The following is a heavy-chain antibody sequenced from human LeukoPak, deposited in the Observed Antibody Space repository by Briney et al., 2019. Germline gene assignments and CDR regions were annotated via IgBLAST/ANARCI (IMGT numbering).Heavy chain of an antibody. CDR2: INPNSGGT. V-gene: IGHV1-2*02. Sequence: ASVKVSCKASGYTFTGYYMHWVRQAPGQGLEWMGWINPNSGGTNYAQKFQGRVTMTRDTSISTAYMELSRLRSDDTAVYYCARDYDEYCSSTSRYTSDYWGQGTLVTVSS. CDR3: ARDYDEYCSSTSRYTSDY. J-gene: IGHJ4*02. CDR1: GYTFTGYY. D-gene: IGHD2-2*02.